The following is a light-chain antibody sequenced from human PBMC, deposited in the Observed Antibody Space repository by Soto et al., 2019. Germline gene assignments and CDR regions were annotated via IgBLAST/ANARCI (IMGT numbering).Light chain of an antibody. V-gene: IGKV3-15*01. CDR1: QSVSNN. J-gene: IGKJ1*01. Sequence: EIVMTQSPATLSVSPGERATLSCRASQSVSNNLAWYQQKPGQAPRLLIYGASTRATGIPARFSGSGSGTEFTLTISSPQSEDFAVYYCQQYDNWLGTFGQGTKVEI. CDR3: QQYDNWLGT. CDR2: GAS.